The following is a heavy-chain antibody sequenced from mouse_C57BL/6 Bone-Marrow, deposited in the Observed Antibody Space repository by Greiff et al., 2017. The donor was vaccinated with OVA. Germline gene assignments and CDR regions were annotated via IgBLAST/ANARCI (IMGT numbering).Heavy chain of an antibody. D-gene: IGHD2-5*01. CDR1: GYSFTGYY. V-gene: IGHV1-42*01. J-gene: IGHJ3*01. CDR3: ARGSNYSAY. Sequence: VQLQQSGPELVKPGASVKISCKASGYSFTGYYMNWVKQSPEKSLEWIGEINPSTGGTTYNQKFKAKATLTVDKSSSTAYMQLKSLTSEDSAVYYCARGSNYSAYWGQGTLVTVSA. CDR2: INPSTGGT.